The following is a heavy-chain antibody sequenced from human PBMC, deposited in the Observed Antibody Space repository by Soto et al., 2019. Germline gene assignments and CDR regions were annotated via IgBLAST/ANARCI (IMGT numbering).Heavy chain of an antibody. Sequence: GASVKVSCKASGYTFTGHYIHWVRQAPEQGPEWMGEIAPESGATRYAQRFQGRVTMTRDTSITTVYMELNNLSPDDTAVYYCGRGRSGQIVVFYWGQGTPVTVSS. CDR1: GYTFTGHY. CDR2: IAPESGAT. J-gene: IGHJ4*02. V-gene: IGHV1-2*02. CDR3: GRGRSGQIVVFY. D-gene: IGHD1-26*01.